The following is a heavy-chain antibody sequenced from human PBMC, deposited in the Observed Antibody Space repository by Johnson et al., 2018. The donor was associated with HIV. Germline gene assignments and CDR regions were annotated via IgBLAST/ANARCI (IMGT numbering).Heavy chain of an antibody. CDR3: ARESGGYYDSSAREAFDI. J-gene: IGHJ3*02. CDR2: ISYDGSNK. V-gene: IGHV3-30-3*01. Sequence: QVQLVESGGGVVQPGRSLRLSCAASGFTFSSYAMHWVRQAPGKGLEWVAVISYDGSNKYYADSVKGRFTISRDNSKNTLSLQMNSLGAEDTAVYYCARESGGYYDSSAREAFDIWGQGTMVTVSS. D-gene: IGHD3-22*01. CDR1: GFTFSSYA.